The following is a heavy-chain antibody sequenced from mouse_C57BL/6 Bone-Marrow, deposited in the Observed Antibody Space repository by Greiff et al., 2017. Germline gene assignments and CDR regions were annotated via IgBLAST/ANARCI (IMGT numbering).Heavy chain of an antibody. J-gene: IGHJ1*03. CDR3: ARRGITTVPDISWYFDV. CDR2: INPNYGTT. Sequence: EVQLQQSGPELVKPGASVKISCKASGYPFTDYNMNWVKQSNGKSLEWIGVINPNYGTTSYNQKFKGKATLTVDQSSSTAYMQLNSLTSEDSAVYYGARRGITTVPDISWYFDVWGTGTTVTVSS. V-gene: IGHV1-39*01. D-gene: IGHD1-1*01. CDR1: GYPFTDYN.